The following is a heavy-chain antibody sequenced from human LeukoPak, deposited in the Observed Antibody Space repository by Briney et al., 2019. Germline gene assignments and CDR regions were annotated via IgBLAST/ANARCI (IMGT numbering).Heavy chain of an antibody. CDR3: ARLRYGGDSGMDV. CDR1: GYSFTSYW. CDR2: IYLADSDT. Sequence: GESLKISCQGSGYSFTSYWIGWVRQMPGKGLEWMGIIYLADSDTRYSPSFQGQVSISADKSISTAYLQWSSLKASDTAMYYCARLRYGGDSGMDVWGQGTTVTVSS. D-gene: IGHD4-23*01. J-gene: IGHJ6*02. V-gene: IGHV5-51*01.